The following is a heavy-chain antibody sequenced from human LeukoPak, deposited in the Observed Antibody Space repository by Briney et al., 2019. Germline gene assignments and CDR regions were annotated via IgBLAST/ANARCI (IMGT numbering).Heavy chain of an antibody. Sequence: SETLSLTCTVSGYSISSGYYWGWIRQPPGKGLEWIGSISHSGSTYYKPSLKSRVTISVDTSKNQFSLKLRSVTAADTAVYYCARVTSRLGWFDPWGQGTLVTVSS. D-gene: IGHD1-14*01. V-gene: IGHV4-38-2*02. CDR2: ISHSGST. J-gene: IGHJ5*02. CDR1: GYSISSGYY. CDR3: ARVTSRLGWFDP.